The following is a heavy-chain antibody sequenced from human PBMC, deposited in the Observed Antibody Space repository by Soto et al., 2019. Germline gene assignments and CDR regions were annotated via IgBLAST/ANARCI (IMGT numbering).Heavy chain of an antibody. CDR3: ACYDILTGYFEFDY. V-gene: IGHV1-18*01. Sequence: ASVKVSCKASGYTFTSYGISWVRQAPGQGLEWMGWISAYNGNTNYAQKLQGRVTMTTDTSTSTAYMELRSLRSDDTAVYYCACYDILTGYFEFDYWGQGTLVTVS. CDR2: ISAYNGNT. D-gene: IGHD3-9*01. J-gene: IGHJ4*02. CDR1: GYTFTSYG.